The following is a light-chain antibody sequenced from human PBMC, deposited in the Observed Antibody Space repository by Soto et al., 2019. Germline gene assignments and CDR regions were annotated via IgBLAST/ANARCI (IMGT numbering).Light chain of an antibody. Sequence: EIVMTQSPATLSVSPGERATLSCRASQTFTTSSLAWYQQKPGQAPRLVFYGASGRATGIPDRFSGSGSGTDFTLTISRLEHEDFAVYYCQQYASSPWTFGQGTKVDIK. V-gene: IGKV3-20*01. CDR1: QTFTTSS. J-gene: IGKJ1*01. CDR2: GAS. CDR3: QQYASSPWT.